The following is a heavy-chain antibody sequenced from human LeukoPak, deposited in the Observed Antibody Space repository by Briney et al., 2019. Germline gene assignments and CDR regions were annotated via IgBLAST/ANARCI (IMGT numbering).Heavy chain of an antibody. J-gene: IGHJ5*02. CDR3: ARGGEYCSGDSCYPFDP. V-gene: IGHV4-59*01. CDR1: GGSINNYY. D-gene: IGHD2-15*01. CDR2: IHYRGNT. Sequence: PSETLSLTCTVSGGSINNYYWSWIRQPPGKGLEWIGYIHYRGNTNYNPSLKSRITILVDTSKNQFSLRLRSVSAADTAVYYCARGGEYCSGDSCYPFDPWGQGTLVTASS.